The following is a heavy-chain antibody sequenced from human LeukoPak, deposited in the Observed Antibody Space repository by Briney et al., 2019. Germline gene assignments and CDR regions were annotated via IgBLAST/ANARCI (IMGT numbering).Heavy chain of an antibody. D-gene: IGHD2-21*01. Sequence: GGSLRFSCAASGFTFSDYYMSWIRQAPGKGLEWVSVKGRFTISRDNAKNSLYLQMNSLRAEDTAVYYCARGFRFPDVWGKGTTVTVSS. CDR3: ARGFRFPDV. V-gene: IGHV3-11*04. J-gene: IGHJ6*04. CDR1: GFTFSDYY.